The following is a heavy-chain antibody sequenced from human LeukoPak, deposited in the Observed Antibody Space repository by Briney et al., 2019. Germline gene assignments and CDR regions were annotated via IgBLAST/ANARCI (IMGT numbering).Heavy chain of an antibody. CDR1: GFTFSSYA. Sequence: GGSLRLSCSTSGFTFSSYAMSWVRQAPGKGLEWVSGIGASGGSTYYADSVKGRFTISRDNSKNTLYLQMNSLRTEDTAVYYCAKAEGYDILTGLDYWGQGTLVTVSS. J-gene: IGHJ4*02. CDR2: IGASGGST. CDR3: AKAEGYDILTGLDY. V-gene: IGHV3-23*01. D-gene: IGHD3-9*01.